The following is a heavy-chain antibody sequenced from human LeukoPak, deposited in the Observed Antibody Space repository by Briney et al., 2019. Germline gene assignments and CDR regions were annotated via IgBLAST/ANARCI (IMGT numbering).Heavy chain of an antibody. V-gene: IGHV4-59*01. CDR1: GGSMSRYH. Sequence: PSETLSLTCSVSGGSMSRYHWSGARQPPGKGLEWIGCIYYSGSTNYNPSLKSRVTISVDPSKNQFSLRLSSVTAADTAVYYCAIVGVCGSASYLLCLDYWGQGTLVTVSS. D-gene: IGHD3-10*01. CDR2: IYYSGST. J-gene: IGHJ4*02. CDR3: AIVGVCGSASYLLCLDY.